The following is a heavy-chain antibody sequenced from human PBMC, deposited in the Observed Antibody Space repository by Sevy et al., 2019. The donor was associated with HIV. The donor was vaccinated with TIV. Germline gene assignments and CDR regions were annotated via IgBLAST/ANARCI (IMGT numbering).Heavy chain of an antibody. J-gene: IGHJ4*02. CDR1: GYILTEFS. CDR2: FDPEDGEK. CDR3: ATTKDYYENSGYPIDF. D-gene: IGHD3-22*01. V-gene: IGHV1-24*01. Sequence: ASVKVSCKVSGYILTEFSIHWVRQAHGKGLAWMGTFDPEDGEKIYAQKFQGRLTMTEDTSTDTAYMELSSLRSEDTAVYYCATTKDYYENSGYPIDFWGQGTLVTVSS.